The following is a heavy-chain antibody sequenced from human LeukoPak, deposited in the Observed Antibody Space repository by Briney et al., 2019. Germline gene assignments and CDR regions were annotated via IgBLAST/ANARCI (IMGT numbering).Heavy chain of an antibody. CDR2: ISGTGGTT. CDR1: GFTFSSYA. CDR3: ARDTLPYYDFWSGYFDPYYYGMDV. Sequence: GGSLRLSCAASGFTFSSYAMSWVRQAPGKGLEWVSAISGTGGTTYYADSVKGRFTISRDNAKNSLYLQMNSLRAEDTAVYYCARDTLPYYDFWSGYFDPYYYGMDVWGQGTTVTVSS. D-gene: IGHD3-3*01. J-gene: IGHJ6*02. V-gene: IGHV3-23*01.